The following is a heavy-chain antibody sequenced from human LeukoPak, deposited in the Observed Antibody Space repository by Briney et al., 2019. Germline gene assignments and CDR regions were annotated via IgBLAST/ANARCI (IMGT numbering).Heavy chain of an antibody. J-gene: IGHJ4*02. CDR1: GFTFSSYA. D-gene: IGHD3-22*01. CDR3: AREDSSGYYYYFDY. V-gene: IGHV3-30-3*01. Sequence: GRSLRLSCAASGFTFSSYAMHWVRQAPGKGLEWVAVISYDGSNKYYADSVKGRFTISRDNSKNTLYLQMNSLRAEDTAVYNCAREDSSGYYYYFDYWGQGTLVTVSS. CDR2: ISYDGSNK.